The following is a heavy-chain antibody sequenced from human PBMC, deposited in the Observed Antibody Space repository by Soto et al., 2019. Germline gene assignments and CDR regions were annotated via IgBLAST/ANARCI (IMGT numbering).Heavy chain of an antibody. CDR2: SVPYIGIS. V-gene: IGHV1-18*03. D-gene: IGHD2-8*01. CDR1: GYTFMNYG. Sequence: GAPVKVSCKASGYTFMNYGVSWMRQAPGQGFEWMGWSVPYIGISIYAQNVQGRVTVTAVRSTSTAYMEVMSLTFDVMAFYYCARTGGDCTKGVCYDYWGQGTLVTVSS. CDR3: ARTGGDCTKGVCYDY. J-gene: IGHJ4*02.